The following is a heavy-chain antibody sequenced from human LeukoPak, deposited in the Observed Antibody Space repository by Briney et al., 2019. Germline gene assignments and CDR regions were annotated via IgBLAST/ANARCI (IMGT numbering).Heavy chain of an antibody. CDR2: ISYDGSNK. V-gene: IGHV3-30*04. CDR1: GFTFSSYA. CDR3: ARAPVTSCRGAYCYPFDY. J-gene: IGHJ4*02. D-gene: IGHD2-21*01. Sequence: GGSLRLSCAASGFTFSSYAMHWVRQAPGKGLEWVAVISYDGSNKYYADSVKGRFTISRDNSKNTLYLQMNSLRVEDAAVYYCARAPVTSCRGAYCYPFDYWGQGTLVTVSS.